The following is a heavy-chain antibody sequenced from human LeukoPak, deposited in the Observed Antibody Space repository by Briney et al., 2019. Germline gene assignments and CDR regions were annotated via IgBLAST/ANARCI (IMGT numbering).Heavy chain of an antibody. J-gene: IGHJ4*02. CDR3: TTAYYDFWSGKITLFGY. CDR1: GFTFSNAW. V-gene: IGHV3-15*01. D-gene: IGHD3-3*01. Sequence: GGSLRLSCAASGFTFSNAWMSWVRQAPGKGLEWVGRIKSKTDGGTTDYAAPVKGRFTISRDDSKNTLYLQMNSLKTEDTAVYYCTTAYYDFWSGKITLFGYWGQGTLVTVSS. CDR2: IKSKTDGGTT.